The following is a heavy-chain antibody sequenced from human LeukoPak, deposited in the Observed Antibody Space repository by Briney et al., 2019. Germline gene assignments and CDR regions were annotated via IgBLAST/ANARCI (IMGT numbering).Heavy chain of an antibody. D-gene: IGHD3-22*01. V-gene: IGHV1-18*01. J-gene: IGHJ4*02. CDR2: ISAYNGNT. CDR1: GYTFTSYG. Sequence: GASVKVSCKASGYTFTSYGISWVRQAPGQGLEWMGWISAYNGNTNYAQKLQGRVTMTTDTSTSTAYMEPRSLRSDDTAVYYCARDGPYYYDSSGYYRFDYWGQGTLVTVSS. CDR3: ARDGPYYYDSSGYYRFDY.